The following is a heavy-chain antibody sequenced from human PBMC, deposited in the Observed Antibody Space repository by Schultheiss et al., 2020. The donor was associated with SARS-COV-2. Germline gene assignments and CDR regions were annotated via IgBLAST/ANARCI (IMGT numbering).Heavy chain of an antibody. J-gene: IGHJ4*02. Sequence: ETLSLTCAVYGGSFSGYYWSWIRQPPGKGLEWVANIKQDGSEKYYVDSVKGRFTISRDNAKNSLYLQMNSLRSEDTAVYYCASGPPAKVAATPTDYWGQGTLVTVSS. V-gene: IGHV3-7*03. CDR2: IKQDGSEK. CDR3: ASGPPAKVAATPTDY. D-gene: IGHD2-15*01. CDR1: GGSFSGYY.